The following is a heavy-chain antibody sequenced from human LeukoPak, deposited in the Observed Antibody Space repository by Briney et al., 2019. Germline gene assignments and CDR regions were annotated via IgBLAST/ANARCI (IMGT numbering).Heavy chain of an antibody. J-gene: IGHJ4*02. D-gene: IGHD3-3*01. CDR2: IKQDGSEK. V-gene: IGHV3-7*03. CDR3: ARVAPEWLLDN. Sequence: PGRSLRLSCAASGFTFSTYGMHWVRQAPGKGLEWVANIKQDGSEKYYVDSVKGRFTISRDNAKNSLYLQMNSLRAEDTAVYYCARVAPEWLLDNWGQGTLVTVSS. CDR1: GFTFSTYG.